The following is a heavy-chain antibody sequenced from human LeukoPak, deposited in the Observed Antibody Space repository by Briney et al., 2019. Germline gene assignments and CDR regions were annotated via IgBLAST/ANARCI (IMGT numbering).Heavy chain of an antibody. CDR2: IKSKTDGGTT. CDR3: ATYRQVLLPFES. J-gene: IGHJ4*02. Sequence: GGSLRLSCAASGFTFNRYWMSWVRQAPGKGLEWVGCIKSKTDGGTTDYAAPVKGRFTISRDDSKNTLYLQMNSLRAEDTAIYYCATYRQVLLPFESWGQGTLVTVSS. CDR1: GFTFNRYW. D-gene: IGHD5-18*01. V-gene: IGHV3-15*01.